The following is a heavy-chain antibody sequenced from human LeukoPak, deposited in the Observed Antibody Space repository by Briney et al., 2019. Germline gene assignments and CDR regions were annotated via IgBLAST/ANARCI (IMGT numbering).Heavy chain of an antibody. CDR2: ISDDGSNK. J-gene: IGHJ4*02. V-gene: IGHV3-30*04. CDR1: GFSFSYSA. CDR3: ATPYIVVAEGGKVDY. D-gene: IGHD2-15*01. Sequence: PGRSLRLSCAASGFSFSYSAMHWVRQAPGKGLEWVAVISDDGSNKYHADSVKGRFTISRDNSKNTLYLQMNSLRPEDTGVYYCATPYIVVAEGGKVDYWGQGTLVTVSS.